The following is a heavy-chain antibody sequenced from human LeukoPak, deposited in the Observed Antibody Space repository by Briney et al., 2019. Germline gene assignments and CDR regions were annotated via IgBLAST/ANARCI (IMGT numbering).Heavy chain of an antibody. CDR1: GFTFDDYG. V-gene: IGHV3-21*01. CDR3: ARESGTRGWELDYMDV. J-gene: IGHJ6*03. CDR2: ISSGSSYI. D-gene: IGHD1-26*01. Sequence: GGSLRLSCAASGFTFDDYGMSWVRQAPGKGLEWVSSISSGSSYIYYADSVKGRFTISRGNAKNSLYLQMDSLRAEDTAVYYCARESGTRGWELDYMDVWGKGTTVTVSS.